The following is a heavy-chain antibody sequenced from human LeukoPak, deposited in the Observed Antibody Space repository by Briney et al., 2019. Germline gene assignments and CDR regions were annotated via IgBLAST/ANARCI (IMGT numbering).Heavy chain of an antibody. D-gene: IGHD3-16*02. CDR3: ARHSTSSANPYMRSFDS. CDR1: GGSISRSSFY. Sequence: SETLSLTCTVSGGSISRSSFYWDWIRQPPGKGLEWIGCVFSSGATYYNPSLSSLKSRLTISVDTSKNQFSLKLSSVSAADTAVYYCARHSTSSANPYMRSFDSWGQGTLVTVSS. J-gene: IGHJ4*02. V-gene: IGHV4-39*01. CDR2: VFSSGAT.